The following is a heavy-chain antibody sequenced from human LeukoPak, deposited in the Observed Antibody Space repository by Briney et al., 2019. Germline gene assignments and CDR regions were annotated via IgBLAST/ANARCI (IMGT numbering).Heavy chain of an antibody. D-gene: IGHD6-19*01. V-gene: IGHV1-18*01. CDR2: ISAYNGNT. CDR1: GYTFTSYG. CDR3: ARGSRAAVAGHPLYDY. J-gene: IGHJ4*02. Sequence: GSSVKVSCKASGYTFTSYGISWVRQAPGQGLEWMGWISAYNGNTNYAQKLQGRVTMTTDTSTSTAYMELRSLRSDDTAVYYCARGSRAAVAGHPLYDYWGQGTLVTVSS.